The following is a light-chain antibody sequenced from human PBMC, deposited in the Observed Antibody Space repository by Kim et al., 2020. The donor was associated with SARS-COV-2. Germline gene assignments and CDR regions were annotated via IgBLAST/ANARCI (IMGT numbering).Light chain of an antibody. CDR2: CVS. CDR3: HQSSKLPWT. CDR1: QPIGPH. Sequence: VTPREGVTITCRASQPIGPHFHWYQQKPGQSPKLLIKCVSQSLSGVPSRFNGSASGTDFTLSIDGLEVEDAATYYCHQSSKLPWTFGQGTKVDIK. J-gene: IGKJ1*01. V-gene: IGKV6-21*01.